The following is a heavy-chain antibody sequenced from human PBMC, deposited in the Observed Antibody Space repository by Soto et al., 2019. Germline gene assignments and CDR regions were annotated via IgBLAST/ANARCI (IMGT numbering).Heavy chain of an antibody. CDR3: AAENWNYAQGL. CDR2: IIPIFGTA. D-gene: IGHD1-7*01. V-gene: IGHV1-69*06. Sequence: ASVKVSCKASGGTFSSYAISWVRQAPGQGLEWMGGIIPIFGTANYAQKFQDRVTITADKSTSTAYMELSSLRSEDTAVYYCAAENWNYAQGLWGQGTLVTVSS. CDR1: GGTFSSYA. J-gene: IGHJ4*02.